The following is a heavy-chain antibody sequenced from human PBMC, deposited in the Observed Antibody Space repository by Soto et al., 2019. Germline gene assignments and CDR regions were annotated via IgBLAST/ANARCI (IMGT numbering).Heavy chain of an antibody. CDR3: ARGPYINYYYYYGMDV. Sequence: SETLSLTCTVSGGSISSYYWSWIRQPPGKGLEWIGYIYYSGSTNYNPSLKSRVTISVDTSKNQFSLKLSSVTAADTAVYYCARGPYINYYYYYGMDVWGQGTTVTAP. D-gene: IGHD1-20*01. CDR2: IYYSGST. V-gene: IGHV4-59*01. J-gene: IGHJ6*02. CDR1: GGSISSYY.